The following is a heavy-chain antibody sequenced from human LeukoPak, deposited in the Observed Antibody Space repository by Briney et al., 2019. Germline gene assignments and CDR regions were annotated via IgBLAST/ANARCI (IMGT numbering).Heavy chain of an antibody. Sequence: PSETLSLTCTVSGGSISSYYWSWIRQPPGKGLGWIGYIYYSGSTNYNPSLKSRVTISVDTSKNQFSLKLSSVTAADTAAYYCARDRLYCSSTSCFHYFDYWGQGTLVTVSS. CDR2: IYYSGST. CDR1: GGSISSYY. CDR3: ARDRLYCSSTSCFHYFDY. J-gene: IGHJ4*02. V-gene: IGHV4-59*01. D-gene: IGHD2-2*01.